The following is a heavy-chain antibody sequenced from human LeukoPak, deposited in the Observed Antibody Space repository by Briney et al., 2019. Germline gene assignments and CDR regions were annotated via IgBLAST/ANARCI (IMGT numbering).Heavy chain of an antibody. CDR3: TRDLLGFATTPLSD. V-gene: IGHV1-2*02. CDR1: GYTFTDYY. CDR2: IHPRRGDT. Sequence: ASVKVSCKASGYTFTDYYLHWVRQAPGQGLEWMGWIHPRRGDTNYAQKFQGRVTMTRDTSISTAFMELTRLTSDDTAVYYCTRDLLGFATTPLSDWGQGTLVTVSS. D-gene: IGHD4-17*01. J-gene: IGHJ4*02.